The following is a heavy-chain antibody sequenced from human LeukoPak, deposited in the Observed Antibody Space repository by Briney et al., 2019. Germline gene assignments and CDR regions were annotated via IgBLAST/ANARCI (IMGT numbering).Heavy chain of an antibody. CDR3: AHPFGLPLFDY. Sequence: GGSLRLSCTASGFTFDDYALTWVRQAPGKGLEWVGFIRSKPYGGTTEYAASVKGRFAISRDDSKSIAYLQMNSLRAEDAAVYYCAHPFGLPLFDYWGQGTLVTVSS. D-gene: IGHD3/OR15-3a*01. CDR2: IRSKPYGGTT. J-gene: IGHJ4*02. V-gene: IGHV3-49*04. CDR1: GFTFDDYA.